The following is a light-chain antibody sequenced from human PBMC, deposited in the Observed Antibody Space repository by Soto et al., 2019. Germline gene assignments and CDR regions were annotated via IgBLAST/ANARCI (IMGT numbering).Light chain of an antibody. J-gene: IGLJ2*01. V-gene: IGLV1-40*01. Sequence: QAVVTQPPSVSGAPGQRVTFSCTGSSSNIGAGYDVHWYQQLPETAPKLLIYGNNNRPPGVPDRFSGSKSGTSASLAITGLQAEDEADYYCQSYDSSLSAVFGGGTKVTVL. CDR3: QSYDSSLSAV. CDR1: SSNIGAGYD. CDR2: GNN.